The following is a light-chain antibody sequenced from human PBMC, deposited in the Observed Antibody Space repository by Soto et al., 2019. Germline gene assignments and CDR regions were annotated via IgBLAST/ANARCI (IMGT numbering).Light chain of an antibody. CDR1: QSVTGSK. Sequence: EIVLTQSPGPLSLSPGTRATLSCRASQSVTGSKLAWYQQRPGQAPRLLIYGASTRATDIPARFSGSGSGTNYTLTISGLEPEDFALYFCQQYGNSPFTFGQGTKLDI. V-gene: IGKV3-20*01. J-gene: IGKJ2*01. CDR3: QQYGNSPFT. CDR2: GAS.